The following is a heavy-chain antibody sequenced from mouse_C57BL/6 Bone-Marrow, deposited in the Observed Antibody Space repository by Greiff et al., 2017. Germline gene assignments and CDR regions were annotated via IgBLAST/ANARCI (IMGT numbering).Heavy chain of an antibody. D-gene: IGHD1-1*01. CDR3: ARGLYYYGSSCDAMDY. Sequence: EVKVVESGGGLVKPGGSLKLSCAASGFTFSDYGMHWVRQAPEKGLEWVAYISSGSSTIYYADTVKGRFTISRDNAKNTLFLQMTSLRSEDTAMSFCARGLYYYGSSCDAMDYWGQGTSVTVSS. CDR2: ISSGSSTI. J-gene: IGHJ4*01. CDR1: GFTFSDYG. V-gene: IGHV5-17*01.